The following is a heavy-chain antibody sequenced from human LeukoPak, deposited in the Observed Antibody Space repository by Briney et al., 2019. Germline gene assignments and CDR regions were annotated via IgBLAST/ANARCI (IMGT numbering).Heavy chain of an antibody. Sequence: GGSLRLSCAASGFTFSSYAMSWVRQAPGKGLEWVSAISGSGGSTYYADSVKGPFTISRDNSKNTLYLQMNSLRAEDTAVYYCAKDYRGLLGYNWFDPWGQGTLVTVSS. J-gene: IGHJ5*02. CDR3: AKDYRGLLGYNWFDP. V-gene: IGHV3-23*01. D-gene: IGHD3-16*01. CDR1: GFTFSSYA. CDR2: ISGSGGST.